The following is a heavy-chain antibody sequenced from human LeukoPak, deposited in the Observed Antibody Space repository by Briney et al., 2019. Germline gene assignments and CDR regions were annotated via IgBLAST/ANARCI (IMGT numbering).Heavy chain of an antibody. V-gene: IGHV4-39*01. J-gene: IGHJ4*02. CDR3: ARASCSGGSCYRSY. CDR1: GGXISSSSYY. Sequence: SETLSLTCTVSGGXISSSSYYWGWLRQPPGKGLEWIGTIYYSGSPNYNPSLKGRVTISVDTSKNQFSLKLSSVTAADTALYYCARASCSGGSCYRSYWGQGTLVTVSS. D-gene: IGHD2-15*01. CDR2: IYYSGSP.